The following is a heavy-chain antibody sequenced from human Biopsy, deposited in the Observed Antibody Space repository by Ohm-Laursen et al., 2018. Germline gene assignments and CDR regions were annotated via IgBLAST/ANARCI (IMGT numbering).Heavy chain of an antibody. CDR3: ARDYDTSGYYYVS. D-gene: IGHD3-22*01. CDR2: IFYRGST. J-gene: IGHJ5*02. Sequence: TLFLTWTVSGGSISNNNYYWGWIRQPPGKGLEWIGSIFYRGSTHHKPSLKSRVNISVDTSKNQFSLKLNSVTAADTAVYYCARDYDTSGYYYVSWGQGTLVTVSS. V-gene: IGHV4-39*01. CDR1: GGSISNNNYY.